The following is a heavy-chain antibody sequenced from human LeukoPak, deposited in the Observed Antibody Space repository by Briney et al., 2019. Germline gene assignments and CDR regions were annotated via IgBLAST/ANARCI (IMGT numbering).Heavy chain of an antibody. V-gene: IGHV3-30-3*01. Sequence: GGSLRLSCAASGFTFSSYAMHWVRQAPGKGLEWVALISYDGARKYYADSVKGRFTISRDNSKNTLYLQMNSLRAEDTAVYYCAKLPRLTTLWDVWGKGTTVTVSS. CDR1: GFTFSSYA. D-gene: IGHD4-11*01. CDR3: AKLPRLTTLWDV. CDR2: ISYDGARK. J-gene: IGHJ6*04.